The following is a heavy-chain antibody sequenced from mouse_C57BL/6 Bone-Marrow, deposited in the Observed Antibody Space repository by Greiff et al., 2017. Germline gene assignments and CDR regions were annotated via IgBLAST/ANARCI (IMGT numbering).Heavy chain of an antibody. CDR2: ISDGGSYT. CDR3: ARVDGYY. J-gene: IGHJ3*01. D-gene: IGHD2-3*01. V-gene: IGHV5-4*03. Sequence: DVKLVESGGGLVKPGGSLKLSCAASGFTFSSYAMSWVRQTPEKRLEWVATISDGGSYTYYPDNVKGRFTISRDNAKNNLYLQMSHLKSEDTAMYYCARVDGYYWGQGTLVTVSA. CDR1: GFTFSSYA.